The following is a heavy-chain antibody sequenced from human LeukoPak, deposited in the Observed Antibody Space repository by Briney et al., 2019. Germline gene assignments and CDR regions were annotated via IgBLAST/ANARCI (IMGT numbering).Heavy chain of an antibody. CDR3: ARGWVVRGARGASDI. CDR2: IYDSGST. CDR1: GGSISSYY. Sequence: SETLSLTCTVSGGSISSYYWSWIRQPPGKGLEWIGYIYDSGSTNYNPSLKSRVTISVDTSKNQFSLKLSSVTAADTAVYYCARGWVVRGARGASDIWGQGTMVTVSS. J-gene: IGHJ3*02. D-gene: IGHD3-10*01. V-gene: IGHV4-59*01.